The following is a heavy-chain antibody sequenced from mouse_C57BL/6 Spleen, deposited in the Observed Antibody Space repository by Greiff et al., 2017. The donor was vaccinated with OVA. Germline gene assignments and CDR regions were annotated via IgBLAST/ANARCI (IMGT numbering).Heavy chain of an antibody. Sequence: QVQLQQPGAELVKPGASVKLSCKASGYTFTSYWMHWVKQRPGQGLEWIGMIHPNSGSTNYYEKFKSKATLTVDKSSSTAYMQRSSLTSEDSAVYYCARDYYYDYWGQGTTLTVSS. CDR2: IHPNSGST. CDR1: GYTFTSYW. J-gene: IGHJ2*01. CDR3: ARDYYYDY. V-gene: IGHV1-64*01. D-gene: IGHD1-1*01.